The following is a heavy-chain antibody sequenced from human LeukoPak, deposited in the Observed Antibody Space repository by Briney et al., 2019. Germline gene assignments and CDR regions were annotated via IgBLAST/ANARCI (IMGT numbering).Heavy chain of an antibody. V-gene: IGHV3-23*01. D-gene: IGHD6-6*01. CDR2: ISGSGGST. CDR3: AKDLRVYSSSH. CDR1: GFTFSSYA. J-gene: IGHJ4*02. Sequence: GGSLRLSCAASGFTFSSYAMSWVRQAPGKWLEWVSAISGSGGSTYYADHVKGRFTIYRDNSKNTPYLQINSLRAEDTAVYYCAKDLRVYSSSHWGQGTLVTVSS.